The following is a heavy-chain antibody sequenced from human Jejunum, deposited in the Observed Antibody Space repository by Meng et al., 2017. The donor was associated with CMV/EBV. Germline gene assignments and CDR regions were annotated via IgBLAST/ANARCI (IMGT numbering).Heavy chain of an antibody. CDR3: ARGAGIEVADWGRHCDY. CDR2: RYSSGTT. CDR1: SVRFY. Sequence: SVRFYWGWVRQPPGEGLEWVGTRYSSGTTYYNPSLKSRVTISVDTSKNQFSLKLSSVTAADTAVYYCARGAGIEVADWGRHCDYWGQGTRVTVSS. D-gene: IGHD6-19*01. V-gene: IGHV4-39*07. J-gene: IGHJ4*02.